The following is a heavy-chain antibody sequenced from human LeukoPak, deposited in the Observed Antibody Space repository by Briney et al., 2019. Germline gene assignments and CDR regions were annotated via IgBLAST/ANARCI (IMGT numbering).Heavy chain of an antibody. CDR3: ARPLNYYYYMDV. V-gene: IGHV4-39*01. CDR1: GDSISSSSYY. J-gene: IGHJ6*03. CDR2: IYYSGST. Sequence: SETLSLTCTVSGDSISSSSYYWGWIRQPPGKGLEWIGSIYYSGSTYYNPSLKGRVTIFVDTSKNQFSLKLSSVTAADTAVYYCARPLNYYYYMDVWGKGTTVTVSS.